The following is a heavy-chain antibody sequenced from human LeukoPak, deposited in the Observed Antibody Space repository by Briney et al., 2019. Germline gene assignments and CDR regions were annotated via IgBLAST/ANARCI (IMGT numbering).Heavy chain of an antibody. V-gene: IGHV4-61*01. CDR3: ARAPLGVHGPFDY. CDR2: VFYTGST. D-gene: IGHD3-10*01. CDR1: LASISSGNYY. J-gene: IGHJ4*02. Sequence: SETLSLTCTVSLASISSGNYYWTWIRQPPGKGLEWIGYVFYTGSTNYNPSLKSRVSISIDTSRIQFSLKVNSVTAADTAVYYCARAPLGVHGPFDYWGQGAQVTVSS.